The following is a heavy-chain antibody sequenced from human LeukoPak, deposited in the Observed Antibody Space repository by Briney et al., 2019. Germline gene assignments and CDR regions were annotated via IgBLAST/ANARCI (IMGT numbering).Heavy chain of an antibody. CDR3: ARDGAPVVRGVIVNENWFDP. Sequence: SETLSLTCTVSGGSISSGSYYWSWIRQPAGKGLEWIGRIYTSGSTNYNPSLKSRVTISVDTSKNQFSLKLSSVTAADTAVYYCARDGAPVVRGVIVNENWFDPWGQGTLVTVSS. CDR1: GGSISSGSYY. J-gene: IGHJ5*02. V-gene: IGHV4-61*02. CDR2: IYTSGST. D-gene: IGHD3-10*01.